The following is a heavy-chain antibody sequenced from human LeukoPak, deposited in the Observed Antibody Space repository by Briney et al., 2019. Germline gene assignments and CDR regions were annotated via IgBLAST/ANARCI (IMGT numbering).Heavy chain of an antibody. CDR2: ISGSGGST. D-gene: IGHD5-18*01. J-gene: IGHJ4*02. V-gene: IGHV3-23*01. CDR1: GFTVSSNY. Sequence: GGSLRLSCAASGFTVSSNYMSWVRQAPGKGLEWVSAISGSGGSTYYADSVKGRFTISRDNSKNTLYLQMNSLRAEDTAVYYCAKDLTAMVRFRLTTHGRHGYWGQGTLVTVSS. CDR3: AKDLTAMVRFRLTTHGRHGY.